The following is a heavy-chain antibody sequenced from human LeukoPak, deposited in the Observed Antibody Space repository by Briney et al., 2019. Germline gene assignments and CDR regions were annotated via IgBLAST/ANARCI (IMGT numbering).Heavy chain of an antibody. CDR1: VLSFGTHG. D-gene: IGHD3-10*01. V-gene: IGHV3-30*02. J-gene: IGHJ4*02. Sequence: GGSLRLSCAASVLSFGTHGMHWVRQAPGKGLEGLAFIRYNESNEYYAESVKGRFTISRDNSKNTLYLQMNSLRAEDTALYYCAREGKDYYGSGSYYNPLEYWGQGTLVIVS. CDR3: AREGKDYYGSGSYYNPLEY. CDR2: IRYNESNE.